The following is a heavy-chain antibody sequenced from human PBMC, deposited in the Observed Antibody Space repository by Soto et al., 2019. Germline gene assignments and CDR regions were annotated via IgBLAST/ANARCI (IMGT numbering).Heavy chain of an antibody. CDR1: EFSFDDYA. J-gene: IGHJ4*02. D-gene: IGHD6-13*01. CDR2: STYTGVST. Sequence: EAQLLESGGDLVQPGGSLRLSCAASEFSFDDYAMRWVGQAPVKGLEWVSSSTYTGVSTYYADSVKGRFTISRDNSRDTLFLQMNSLRAEDTAIYYCAKSSVWYPYFDSWGQGTLVTVSS. V-gene: IGHV3-23*01. CDR3: AKSSVWYPYFDS.